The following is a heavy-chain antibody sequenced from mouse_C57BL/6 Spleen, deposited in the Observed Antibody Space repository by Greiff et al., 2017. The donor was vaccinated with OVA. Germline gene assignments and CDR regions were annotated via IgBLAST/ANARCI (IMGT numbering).Heavy chain of an antibody. V-gene: IGHV1-55*01. Sequence: VQLQQPGAELVKPGASVKMSCKASGYTFTSYWITWVKQRPGQGLEWIGDIYPGSGSTNYNEKFKSKATLTVDTSSSTAYMQLSSLTSEDSAVYYCARGGAYDGYPFDYWGQGTTLTVSS. J-gene: IGHJ2*01. D-gene: IGHD2-3*01. CDR1: GYTFTSYW. CDR2: IYPGSGST. CDR3: ARGGAYDGYPFDY.